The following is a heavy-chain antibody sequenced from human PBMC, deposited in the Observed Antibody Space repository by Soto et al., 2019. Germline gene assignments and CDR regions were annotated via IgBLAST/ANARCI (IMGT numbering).Heavy chain of an antibody. Sequence: QVQLVQSGAEVKKPGSSVKVSCKASGGTFSSHAFNWVRQAPGQGLEWMGGIMPIIGTANYAQKFQGRVKNTEDESTSTDYMELSSLRSEDTAVYYCARDLEFRDGNISHLDYWGQGTLVTVSS. D-gene: IGHD3-10*01. CDR1: GGTFSSHA. CDR2: IMPIIGTA. V-gene: IGHV1-69*01. J-gene: IGHJ4*02. CDR3: ARDLEFRDGNISHLDY.